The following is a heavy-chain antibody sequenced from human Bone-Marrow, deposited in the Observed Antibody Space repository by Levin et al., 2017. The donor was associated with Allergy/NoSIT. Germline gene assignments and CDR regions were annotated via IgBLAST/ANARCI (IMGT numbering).Heavy chain of an antibody. V-gene: IGHV3-23*01. J-gene: IGHJ4*01. D-gene: IGHD3-16*01. CDR1: GFTFSSSA. CDR2: ITASGDWT. Sequence: GGSLRLSCAASGFTFSSSAMYWVRQAPGKGLEWVSSITASGDWTKYLDSVKGRFTISRDNSKNTLFLQMDSLRVEDTALYYCAKKLREDVFSFDRWGQGTLVAVSS. CDR3: AKKLREDVFSFDR.